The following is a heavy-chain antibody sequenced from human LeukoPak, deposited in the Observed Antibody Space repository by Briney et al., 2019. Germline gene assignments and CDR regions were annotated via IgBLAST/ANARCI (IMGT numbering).Heavy chain of an antibody. CDR1: GFTFTNYY. D-gene: IGHD4-17*01. Sequence: ASVKVSCKASGFTFTNYYMHWVRQAPGQGLEWMGAINPSGSNTYYAQEFQGRVTMTRDTSTSTVYMELSSLRSEDTAVYYCTRDNRDNYGDYIPFDPWGQGTLVTVSS. J-gene: IGHJ5*02. CDR3: TRDNRDNYGDYIPFDP. CDR2: INPSGSNT. V-gene: IGHV1-46*01.